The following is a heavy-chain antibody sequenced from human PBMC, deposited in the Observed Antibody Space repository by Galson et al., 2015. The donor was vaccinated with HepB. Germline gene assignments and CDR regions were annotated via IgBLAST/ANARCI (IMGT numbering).Heavy chain of an antibody. V-gene: IGHV3-30*04. CDR2: ISYDGDNK. CDR3: ARDRGSVAGTNPYFDS. J-gene: IGHJ4*02. Sequence: SLRLSCAASGFTFNSHAMHWVRQAPDRGLEWVAVISYDGDNKYYADSVKGRFSISRDTSKKTLYLQMNSLRGEDTAVYYCARDRGSVAGTNPYFDSWGQGTLVTVSS. D-gene: IGHD6-19*01. CDR1: GFTFNSHA.